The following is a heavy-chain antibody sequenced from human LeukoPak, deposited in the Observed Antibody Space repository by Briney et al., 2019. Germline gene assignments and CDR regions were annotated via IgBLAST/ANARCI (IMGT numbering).Heavy chain of an antibody. V-gene: IGHV4-4*09. J-gene: IGHJ5*02. CDR3: ARLSNWFDP. CDR2: IYTSGRT. CDR1: GGSINSYY. Sequence: SATLSLTCTVSGGSINSYYWSWIRKPPGKGLEWIGYIYTSGRTNYNPSLKSRVTISVDTSTNQFSLKLSSVTAADTAVYYCARLSNWFDPWGQGTLVTVSS.